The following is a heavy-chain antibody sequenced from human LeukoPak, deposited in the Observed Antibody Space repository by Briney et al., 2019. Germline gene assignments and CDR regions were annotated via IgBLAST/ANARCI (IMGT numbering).Heavy chain of an antibody. J-gene: IGHJ4*02. Sequence: GGSLRLSCAASGFTFSSYNMNWVRQAPGKGLEWVSSISSSSSYIYYADSVKGRFTISRDNAKNSLYLQMNSLRAEDTAVYYCARGYSSSWYYFDYWGQGTLVTVSS. D-gene: IGHD6-13*01. CDR2: ISSSSSYI. CDR1: GFTFSSYN. V-gene: IGHV3-21*01. CDR3: ARGYSSSWYYFDY.